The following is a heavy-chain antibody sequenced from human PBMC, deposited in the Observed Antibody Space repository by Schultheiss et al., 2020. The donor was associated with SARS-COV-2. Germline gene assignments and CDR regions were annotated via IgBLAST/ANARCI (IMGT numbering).Heavy chain of an antibody. CDR1: GFTFSSYS. V-gene: IGHV3-21*01. Sequence: GGSLRLSCTASGFTFSSYSMYWVRQAPGKGLEWVSSISDSSSYIYYTDSVKGRFTISRDNAKNSLYLQMNSLRAEDTAVYYCARDLNGEYSSGWTRQRYYYYYGMDVWPRDHGHRLL. CDR3: ARDLNGEYSSGWTRQRYYYYYGMDV. J-gene: IGHJ6*02. CDR2: ISDSSSYI. D-gene: IGHD6-19*01.